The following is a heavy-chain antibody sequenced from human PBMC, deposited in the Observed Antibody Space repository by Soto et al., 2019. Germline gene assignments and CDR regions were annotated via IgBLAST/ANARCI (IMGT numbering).Heavy chain of an antibody. D-gene: IGHD2-2*03. J-gene: IGHJ6*02. Sequence: ASVKVSCKASGYTFTSYYMHWVRQAPGQGLEWMGIINPSGGSTSYAQKFQGRVTMTRDTSTSTVYMELSSLRSEDTAVYYCARDPGYCSSTSGQNVYFYYGMDVWGQGTTVTVAS. CDR3: ARDPGYCSSTSGQNVYFYYGMDV. CDR1: GYTFTSYY. CDR2: INPSGGST. V-gene: IGHV1-46*01.